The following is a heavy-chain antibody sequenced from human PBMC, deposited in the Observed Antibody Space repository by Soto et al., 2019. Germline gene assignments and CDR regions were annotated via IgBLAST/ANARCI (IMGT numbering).Heavy chain of an antibody. J-gene: IGHJ4*02. Sequence: QVQLQESGPGLVKPSQTLSLTCTVSGDSVSGGDYYWSWIRQPPGKDLEWIGYTSFSGYTYYTPSLKSRVTISVDISKSQFALRLTAVTAADTAIYYCVRGGNPYHYATSGPGTFDKWGQGTLVSVSS. CDR1: GDSVSGGDYY. V-gene: IGHV4-30-4*01. CDR2: TSFSGYT. CDR3: VRGGNPYHYATSGPGTFDK. D-gene: IGHD3-22*01.